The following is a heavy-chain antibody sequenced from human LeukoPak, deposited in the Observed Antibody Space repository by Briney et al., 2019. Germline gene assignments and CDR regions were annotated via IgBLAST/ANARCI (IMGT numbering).Heavy chain of an antibody. Sequence: PSETLSLTCTISGYSISSGNYWGWIRQPPGKGLEWIGEINHSGSTNYNPSLKSRVTISVDMSKNQFSLKLSSVTAADTAVYYCARDGSGTENDYWGQGTLVTVSS. J-gene: IGHJ4*02. CDR1: GYSISSGNY. CDR2: INHSGST. D-gene: IGHD3-10*01. CDR3: ARDGSGTENDY. V-gene: IGHV4-38-2*02.